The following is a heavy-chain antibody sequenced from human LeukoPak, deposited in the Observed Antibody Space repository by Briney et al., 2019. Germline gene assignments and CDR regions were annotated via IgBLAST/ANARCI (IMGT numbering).Heavy chain of an antibody. D-gene: IGHD6-13*01. CDR3: ARVGLSSSWYGNWFDP. CDR1: GGTFSSYA. Sequence: ASVKVSCKASGGTFSSYAISWVRQAPGQGLEWMGGIIPIFGTANYAQKFQGRVTITADESTSTAYMELSSLRSEDTAVYYCARVGLSSSWYGNWFDPWGQGTTVTVSS. CDR2: IIPIFGTA. V-gene: IGHV1-69*13. J-gene: IGHJ5*01.